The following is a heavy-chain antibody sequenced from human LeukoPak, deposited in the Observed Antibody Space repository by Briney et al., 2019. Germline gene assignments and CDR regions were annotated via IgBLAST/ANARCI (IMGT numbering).Heavy chain of an antibody. Sequence: GGSLRLSCAASGFTFSSYSMNWVRQAPGKGLEWVSYISSSSTIYYADSVKGRFTISRDNAKNSLYLQMNSLRAEDTAVYYCARRPVRGAFDYWGQGTLVTVSS. CDR1: GFTFSSYS. CDR3: ARRPVRGAFDY. CDR2: ISSSSTI. D-gene: IGHD3-10*02. V-gene: IGHV3-48*01. J-gene: IGHJ4*02.